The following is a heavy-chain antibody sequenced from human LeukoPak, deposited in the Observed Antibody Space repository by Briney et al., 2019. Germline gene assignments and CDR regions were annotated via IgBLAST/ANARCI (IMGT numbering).Heavy chain of an antibody. J-gene: IGHJ6*04. D-gene: IGHD2-15*01. V-gene: IGHV1-18*04. CDR3: ARGYCSGGSWQPSSPGMGV. CDR1: GYTFTSYG. CDR2: ISAYNGNT. Sequence: VASVKVSCKASGYTFTSYGISWVRQAPGQGLERMGWISAYNGNTNYAQKLQGRVTMTTDTSTSTAYMELRSLRSDDTAVYYCARGYCSGGSWQPSSPGMGVWGKGTTVTVSS.